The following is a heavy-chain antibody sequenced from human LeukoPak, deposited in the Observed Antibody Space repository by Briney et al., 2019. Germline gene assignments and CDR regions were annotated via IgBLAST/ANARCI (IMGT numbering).Heavy chain of an antibody. Sequence: GGSLRLSCAASGFTVSSNYMSWVRQAPGKGLEWVSVIYSGGSTYYADSVKGRFTISRDNSKNTLYLQMNSLRAEDTDVYYCARGPYTKEYYYMDVWGKGTTVTISS. D-gene: IGHD2-2*02. J-gene: IGHJ6*03. CDR3: ARGPYTKEYYYMDV. CDR1: GFTVSSNY. V-gene: IGHV3-53*01. CDR2: IYSGGST.